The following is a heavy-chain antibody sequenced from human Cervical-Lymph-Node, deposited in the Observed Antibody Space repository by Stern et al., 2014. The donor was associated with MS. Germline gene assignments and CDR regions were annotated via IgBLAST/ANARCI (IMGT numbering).Heavy chain of an antibody. CDR3: GRGSQYHYDSSGFSHPFGMDV. J-gene: IGHJ6*02. V-gene: IGHV4-30-4*01. Sequence: QLQLQESGPGLVRPSQTLSLTCTVPGGSISSGDYYWSWVRQPPGKGLEWIGYIYYSGVTDYNPSLESRITMSVDTSKNQISLKLRSVTAADTAVYFCGRGSQYHYDSSGFSHPFGMDVWGQGTAVTVSS. D-gene: IGHD3-22*01. CDR2: IYYSGVT. CDR1: GGSISSGDYY.